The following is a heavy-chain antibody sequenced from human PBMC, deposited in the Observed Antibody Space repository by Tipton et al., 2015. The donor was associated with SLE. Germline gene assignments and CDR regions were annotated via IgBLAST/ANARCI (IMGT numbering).Heavy chain of an antibody. CDR3: AKDGSLMGRFGESYFDY. CDR1: GFTFSSYG. D-gene: IGHD3-10*01. Sequence: SLRLSCAASGFTFSSYGMHWVRQAPGKGLEWVAFIRYDGSNKYYADSVKGRFTISRDNSKNTLYLQMNSLRAEDPAVYYCAKDGSLMGRFGESYFDYWGQGTLVTVSS. CDR2: IRYDGSNK. V-gene: IGHV3-30*02. J-gene: IGHJ4*02.